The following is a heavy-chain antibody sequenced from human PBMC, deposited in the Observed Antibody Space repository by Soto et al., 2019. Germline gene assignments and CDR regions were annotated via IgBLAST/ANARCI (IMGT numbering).Heavy chain of an antibody. D-gene: IGHD6-19*01. Sequence: QVQLVQSGAEVKKPGASVKVSCKASGYTFTSYDINWVRQATGQGLEWMGWMNPNSGNTGYAQKFQGRVTMTRNTSISTAYMELSSLRSEDTAVYYCARAPRPYRSGWPNWFDPWGQGTLVTVSS. CDR1: GYTFTSYD. V-gene: IGHV1-8*01. CDR2: MNPNSGNT. CDR3: ARAPRPYRSGWPNWFDP. J-gene: IGHJ5*02.